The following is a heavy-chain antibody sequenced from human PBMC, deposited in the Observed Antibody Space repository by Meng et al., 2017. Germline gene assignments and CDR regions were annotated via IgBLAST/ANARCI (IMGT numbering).Heavy chain of an antibody. CDR2: INHSGST. Sequence: QGKRQQWGAGLLKPSETLSLTCAVYGGSFSGYYWSWIRQPPGKGLEWIGEINHSGSTNYNPSLKSRVTISVDTSKNQFSLKLSSVTAADTAVYYCARRRGGSSDWFDPWGQGTLVTVSS. CDR1: GGSFSGYY. V-gene: IGHV4-34*01. CDR3: ARRRGGSSDWFDP. D-gene: IGHD6-6*01. J-gene: IGHJ5*02.